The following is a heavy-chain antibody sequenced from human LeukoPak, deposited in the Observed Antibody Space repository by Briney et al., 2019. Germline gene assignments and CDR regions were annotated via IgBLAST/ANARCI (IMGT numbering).Heavy chain of an antibody. J-gene: IGHJ4*02. CDR2: ISSSGSTI. CDR1: GFTFGDYA. Sequence: GGSLRLSCTASGFTFGDYAMSWIRQAPGKGLEWVSYISSSGSTIYYADSVKGRFTISRDNAKNSLYLQMNSLRAEDTAVYYCARDLRNRQQLVQLDYWGQGTLVTVSS. V-gene: IGHV3-11*01. CDR3: ARDLRNRQQLVQLDY. D-gene: IGHD6-13*01.